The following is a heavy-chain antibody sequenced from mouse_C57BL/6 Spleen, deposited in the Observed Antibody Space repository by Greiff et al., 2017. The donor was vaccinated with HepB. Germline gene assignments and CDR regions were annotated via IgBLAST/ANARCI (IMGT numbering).Heavy chain of an antibody. D-gene: IGHD1-1*01. J-gene: IGHJ1*03. CDR1: GYTFTSYW. CDR3: ARGNYYGSSYHWYFDV. V-gene: IGHV1-50*01. Sequence: VQLQQPGAELVKPGASVKLSCKASGYTFTSYWMQWVKQRPGQGLEWIGEIDPSDSYTNYNQKFKGKATLTVDTSSSTAYMQLSSLTSEDSAVYYCARGNYYGSSYHWYFDVCGTGTTVTVSS. CDR2: IDPSDSYT.